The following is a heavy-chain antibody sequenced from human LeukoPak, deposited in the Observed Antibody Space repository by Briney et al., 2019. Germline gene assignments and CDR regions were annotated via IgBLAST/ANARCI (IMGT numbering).Heavy chain of an antibody. CDR3: ARDGPYCGGDCYSGLFDY. CDR1: GFTFSDYY. D-gene: IGHD2-21*02. CDR2: ISRSGSTI. Sequence: GGSLRLSCAASGFTFSDYYMSWIRQAPGKGLEWVSYISRSGSTIYYADSVKGRFTISRDNAKNSLYLQMNSLRAEDTAVYYCARDGPYCGGDCYSGLFDYWGQGTLVTVSS. V-gene: IGHV3-11*04. J-gene: IGHJ4*02.